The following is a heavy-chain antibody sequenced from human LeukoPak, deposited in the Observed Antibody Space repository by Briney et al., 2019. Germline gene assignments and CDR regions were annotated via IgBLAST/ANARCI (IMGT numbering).Heavy chain of an antibody. J-gene: IGHJ4*02. V-gene: IGHV3-7*04. CDR2: IKNDGSEK. CDR1: GFSFSSFW. Sequence: GGSLRLSCAASGFSFSSFWMTWVRQAPGKGLEWVANIKNDGSEKRYVDSVEGRFTISRDNPKNSLYLQMNSLRVEDTAVYYCSRGGHVDYYGQGTLVTVSS. CDR3: SRGGHVDY.